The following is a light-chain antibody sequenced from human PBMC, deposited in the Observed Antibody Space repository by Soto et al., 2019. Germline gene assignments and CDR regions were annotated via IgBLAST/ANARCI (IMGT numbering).Light chain of an antibody. CDR2: EVN. V-gene: IGLV2-14*01. CDR1: SSDVGGYNY. CDR3: SSYTSSSTGV. Sequence: QSVLTQPASVSGSPGQSITISCTGTSSDVGGYNYVSWYQQHPGKAPKLMIYEVNYRPSGVSNRFSGSKSGNTASLTISGLQAEDEADYYCSSYTSSSTGVFGTGTKLTVL. J-gene: IGLJ1*01.